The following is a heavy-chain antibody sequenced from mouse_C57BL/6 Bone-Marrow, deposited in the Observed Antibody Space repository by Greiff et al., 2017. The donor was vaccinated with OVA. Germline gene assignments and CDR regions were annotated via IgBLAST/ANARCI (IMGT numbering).Heavy chain of an antibody. Sequence: VQLVESGAELAKPGASVKLSCQASGYTFTSYWMHWVKQRPGQGLEWLGYINPSSGYTKYNQKFKDKATLTADKSSSTAYMQLSSLTYEDSAVYYCARERYFDVWGTGTTVTVSS. CDR1: GYTFTSYW. CDR3: ARERYFDV. V-gene: IGHV1-7*01. J-gene: IGHJ1*03. CDR2: INPSSGYT.